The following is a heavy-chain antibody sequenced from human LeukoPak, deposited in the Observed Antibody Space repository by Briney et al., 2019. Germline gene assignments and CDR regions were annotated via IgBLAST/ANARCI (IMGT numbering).Heavy chain of an antibody. CDR2: IYTSGTI. J-gene: IGHJ5*02. CDR3: ARDSGTTGEVKFDP. V-gene: IGHV4-4*07. Sequence: SETLSLTCTVSGGSISSYYWSWIRQPAGTALEWIGRIYTSGTITYNPSLRSRVTMSVDTSKNQFSLKLSSVTAADTAVYYCARDSGTTGEVKFDPWGQGTLVTVSS. CDR1: GGSISSYY. D-gene: IGHD3-10*01.